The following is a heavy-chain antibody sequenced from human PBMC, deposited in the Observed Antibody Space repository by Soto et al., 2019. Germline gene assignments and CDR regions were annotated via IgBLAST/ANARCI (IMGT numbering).Heavy chain of an antibody. Sequence: SETLSLTCTVSGCSISSYYWSWIRQPPGKGLEWIGYIYYSGSTNYNPSLKSRVTISVDTSKNQFSLKLSSVTAADTAVYYCARRSLEYSSSSWVTYYYYYMDVWGKGTTVTVSS. CDR3: ARRSLEYSSSSWVTYYYYYMDV. D-gene: IGHD6-6*01. CDR1: GCSISSYY. CDR2: IYYSGST. J-gene: IGHJ6*03. V-gene: IGHV4-59*08.